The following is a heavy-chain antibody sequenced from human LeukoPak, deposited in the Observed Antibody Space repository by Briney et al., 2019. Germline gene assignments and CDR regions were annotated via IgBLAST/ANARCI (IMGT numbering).Heavy chain of an antibody. V-gene: IGHV4-59*01. CDR1: GGSISSYC. CDR3: ARGWYGDDY. Sequence: PSETLSLTCTVSGGSISSYCWSWIRRPPGKGLEWIGYIYYSGSTNYNPSLKSRVTISVDTSKNQFSLKLSSVTAADTAVYYCARGWYGDDYWGQGTLVTVSS. J-gene: IGHJ4*02. D-gene: IGHD3-10*01. CDR2: IYYSGST.